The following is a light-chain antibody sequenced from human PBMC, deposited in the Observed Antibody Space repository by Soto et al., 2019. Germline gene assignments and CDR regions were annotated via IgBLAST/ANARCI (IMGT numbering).Light chain of an antibody. CDR1: QSISSY. V-gene: IGKV1-39*01. CDR3: PHTYRPLKRP. J-gene: IGKJ1*01. CDR2: GAF. Sequence: ENERSQGPSCLSGWLGYSFTITCRSSQSISSYLNWYQQKPGKAPKLLIYGAFSLQGGVTSRFSGSGSGTDFHITISSVHPEDSEPYYRPHTYRPLKRPFRQGTKVDIK.